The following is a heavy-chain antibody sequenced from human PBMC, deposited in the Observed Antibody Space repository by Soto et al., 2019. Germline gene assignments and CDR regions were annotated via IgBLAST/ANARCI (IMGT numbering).Heavy chain of an antibody. CDR2: MNPNSGNT. CDR1: GYTFTSYD. CDR3: ARGGEGIFGVVIIDY. D-gene: IGHD3-3*01. V-gene: IGHV1-8*01. J-gene: IGHJ4*02. Sequence: QVQLVQSGAEVKKPGASVKVSCKASGYTFTSYDINWVRQATGQGLEWMGWMNPNSGNTGYAQKSQRRVTMTRNTSIITAYIELSSLRSEDTAVYYCARGGEGIFGVVIIDYWGQGTLVTVSS.